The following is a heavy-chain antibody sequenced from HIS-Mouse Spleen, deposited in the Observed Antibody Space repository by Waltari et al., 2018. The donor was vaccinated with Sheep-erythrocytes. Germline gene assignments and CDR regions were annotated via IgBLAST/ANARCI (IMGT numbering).Heavy chain of an antibody. CDR2: INHSGST. V-gene: IGHV4-34*01. D-gene: IGHD5-12*01. CDR1: GGSFSGYY. CDR3: ARAAWLRFDY. J-gene: IGHJ4*02. Sequence: QVQLQQWGAGLLKPSETLSLTCAVYGGSFSGYYWSWIRQAPGKGLEWIGEINHSGSTKHNPSRKSGVTISVNTSKNQFSLKLSSVTAADTAVYYCARAAWLRFDYWGQGTLVTVSS.